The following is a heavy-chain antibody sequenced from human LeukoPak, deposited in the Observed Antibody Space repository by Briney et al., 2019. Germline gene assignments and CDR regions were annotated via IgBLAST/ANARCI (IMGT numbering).Heavy chain of an antibody. CDR2: IYYSGST. V-gene: IGHV4-59*01. CDR3: ATLLGPDAFDI. D-gene: IGHD3-10*01. Sequence: PSETPSLTCTVSGGSISSYYWSWIRQPPGKGLEWIGYIYYSGSTNYNPSLKSRVTISVDTSKNQFSLKLSSVAAADTAVYYCATLLGPDAFDIWGQGTMVTVSS. J-gene: IGHJ3*02. CDR1: GGSISSYY.